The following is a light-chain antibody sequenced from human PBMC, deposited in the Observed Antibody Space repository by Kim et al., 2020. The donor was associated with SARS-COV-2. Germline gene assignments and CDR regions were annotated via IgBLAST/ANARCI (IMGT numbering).Light chain of an antibody. CDR2: KTS. J-gene: IGKJ4*01. CDR1: EGVSTW. V-gene: IGKV1-5*03. Sequence: STLAASVGDRVTITCRASEGVSTWMAWCQHRPGKAPRLLIYKTSNLQSGVPLRFSGSRSGTEFTLTISSLQPDDSATYFCQQYNSFGGGTKVDIK. CDR3: QQYNS.